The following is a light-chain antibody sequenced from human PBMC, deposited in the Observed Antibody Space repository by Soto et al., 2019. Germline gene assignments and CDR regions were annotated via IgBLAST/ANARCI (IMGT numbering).Light chain of an antibody. Sequence: EIGWAPSRDRVSLSPGERATLSCGASQSVSSSYLAWYQQKPGQAPRLLIYGASSRATGIPDRFSGSGSGTDFTLTISILEPEDFAVYYCQQYGSSPSTFGQGTRLEIK. CDR2: GAS. V-gene: IGKV3-20*01. J-gene: IGKJ5*01. CDR1: QSVSSSY. CDR3: QQYGSSPST.